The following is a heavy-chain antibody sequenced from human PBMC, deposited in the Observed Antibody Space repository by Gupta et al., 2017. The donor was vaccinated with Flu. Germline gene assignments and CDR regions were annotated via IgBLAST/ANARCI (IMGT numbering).Heavy chain of an antibody. Sequence: EVQLLESGGDLVQPGGSLRLSCEASGFTFNNYAMIWVRQAPGKGLEWVSSISGTGGTIYYADSVKGRFTISRDNSKNTVYLEMNNLRAEDTAVYYCAKREGYCSGGTCPNWFDPWGQGTLVTVSS. CDR1: GFTFNNYA. CDR3: AKREGYCSGGTCPNWFDP. V-gene: IGHV3-23*01. J-gene: IGHJ5*02. D-gene: IGHD2-15*01. CDR2: ISGTGGTI.